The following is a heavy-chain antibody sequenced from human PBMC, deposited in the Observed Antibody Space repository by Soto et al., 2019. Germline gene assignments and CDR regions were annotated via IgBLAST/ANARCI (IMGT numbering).Heavy chain of an antibody. Sequence: GASVKVSCKASGYTFTSYYMHWVRQAPGQGLEWMGIINPSGGSTSYAQKFQGRVTMTRDTSTSTVYMELSSLRSEDTAVYYCARIASSSSDYYYYGMDVWGQGTTVTVSS. CDR3: ARIASSSSDYYYYGMDV. D-gene: IGHD6-6*01. J-gene: IGHJ6*02. V-gene: IGHV1-46*01. CDR1: GYTFTSYY. CDR2: INPSGGST.